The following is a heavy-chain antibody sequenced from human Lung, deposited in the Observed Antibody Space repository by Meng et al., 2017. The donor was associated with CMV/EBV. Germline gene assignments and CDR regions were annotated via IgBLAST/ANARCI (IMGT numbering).Heavy chain of an antibody. D-gene: IGHD3-22*01. CDR3: ARAADLYDYYDSSGYYGY. CDR1: GFTFSSYW. V-gene: IGHV3-74*01. J-gene: IGHJ4*02. Sequence: ESXKISXAASGFTFSSYWMHWVRQAPGKGLVWVSRINSDGSSTSYADSVKGRFTISRDNAKNTLYLQMNSLRAEDTAVYYCARAADLYDYYDSSGYYGYWGQGTXVTGSS. CDR2: INSDGSST.